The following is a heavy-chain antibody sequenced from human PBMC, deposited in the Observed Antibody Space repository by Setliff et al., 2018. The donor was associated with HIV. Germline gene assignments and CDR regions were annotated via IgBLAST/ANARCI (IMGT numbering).Heavy chain of an antibody. Sequence: SETLSLTCTVSGGSISSYYWSWIRQPAGKGLEWIGRIYTSGNTNYNPSLKSRVTMSVDTSKNQFSLKLSSVTAADTAVYYCARLPFSGYLRIDAFDIWGQGTMVTVSS. V-gene: IGHV4-4*07. D-gene: IGHD3-22*01. CDR3: ARLPFSGYLRIDAFDI. CDR1: GGSISSYY. CDR2: IYTSGNT. J-gene: IGHJ3*02.